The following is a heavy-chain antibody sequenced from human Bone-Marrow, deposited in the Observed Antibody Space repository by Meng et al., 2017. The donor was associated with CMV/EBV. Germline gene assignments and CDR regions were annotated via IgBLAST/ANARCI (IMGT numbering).Heavy chain of an antibody. CDR2: INWNGGST. J-gene: IGHJ4*02. Sequence: GGSLRLSCAASGFTFDDYGMSWVRQAPGKGLEWVSGINWNGGSTRYADSVKGRFTISRDNARNTLYLQMNSLRAEDTALYYCAKDWRSCSSTSFYLYPGYFDYWGQGTLVTVSS. CDR3: AKDWRSCSSTSFYLYPGYFDY. CDR1: GFTFDDYG. D-gene: IGHD2-2*01. V-gene: IGHV3-20*04.